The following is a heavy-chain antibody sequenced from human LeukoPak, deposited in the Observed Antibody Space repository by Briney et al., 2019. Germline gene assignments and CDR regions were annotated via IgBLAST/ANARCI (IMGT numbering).Heavy chain of an antibody. CDR2: IYYSGRT. CDR1: GGSISGYY. CDR3: ARVPRPYYYYMDV. Sequence: SESLSLTCTVSGGSISGYYCSWIRQPPGKGLEWIGYIYYSGRTNYNPSLKSRVTISVDTSKNQFSLKLNSVTAADTAVYYCARVPRPYYYYMDVWGKGTTVTVSS. V-gene: IGHV4-59*01. J-gene: IGHJ6*03.